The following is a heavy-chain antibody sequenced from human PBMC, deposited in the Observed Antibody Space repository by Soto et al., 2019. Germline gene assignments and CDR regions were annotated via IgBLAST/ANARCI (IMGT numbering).Heavy chain of an antibody. J-gene: IGHJ4*02. CDR2: ISAYTGNT. V-gene: IGHV1-18*01. CDR3: ARWGNLSRGSAENFDL. CDR1: GYSFSSIG. Sequence: QIQLVQSGAEVKEPGASVKVSCKASGYSFSSIGVSWVRQAPGQGLEWMGWISAYTGNTNYGQKFLGRLTMTTDTSTSTAYMELRSLRSDDTAVYYCARWGNLSRGSAENFDLWGQGTLVTVSS. D-gene: IGHD1-26*01.